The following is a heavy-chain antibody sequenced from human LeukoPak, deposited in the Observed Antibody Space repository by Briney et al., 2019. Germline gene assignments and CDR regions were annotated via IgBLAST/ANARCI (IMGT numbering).Heavy chain of an antibody. CDR3: ARDKPNYYGSSGYYHAFDI. J-gene: IGHJ3*02. CDR2: ISSSSSYI. V-gene: IGHV3-21*01. D-gene: IGHD3-22*01. Sequence: PGGSLRLSCAASGFTFSSYSMNWVHQAPGKGLEWVSSISSSSSYIYYADSVKGRFTISRDNAKNSLYLQMNSLRAEDTAVYYCARDKPNYYGSSGYYHAFDIWGQGTMVTVSS. CDR1: GFTFSSYS.